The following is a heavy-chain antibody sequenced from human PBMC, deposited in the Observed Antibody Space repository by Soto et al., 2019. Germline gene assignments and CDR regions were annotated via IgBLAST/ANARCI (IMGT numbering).Heavy chain of an antibody. J-gene: IGHJ4*02. D-gene: IGHD2-15*01. CDR2: IKSKTDGGTI. Sequence: EVQLVESGGGLVKPGESLRLSCVGSGFTLSNVWMNWVRQAPGKGLEWVGRIKSKTDGGTIDYAAPVKGRFTISTDDSTSTLYLQMNSLKTEDTAVYYCTTWARQGSWGQGTLVTVSS. V-gene: IGHV3-15*07. CDR3: TTWARQGS. CDR1: GFTLSNVW.